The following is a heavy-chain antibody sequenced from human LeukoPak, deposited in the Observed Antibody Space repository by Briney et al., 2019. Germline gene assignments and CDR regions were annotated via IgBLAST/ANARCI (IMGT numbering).Heavy chain of an antibody. V-gene: IGHV3-33*01. CDR3: AREDSNGFYSGY. CDR1: GFTFSSHG. J-gene: IGHJ4*02. D-gene: IGHD6-19*01. CDR2: IWYGGSKQ. Sequence: GSSLRLSCVASGFTFSSHGFHWIRQAPGKGREWVAFIWYGGSKQLYADSVKCRFSISRHDSMNTLYLQMNSLRVEDTASYYCAREDSNGFYSGYWGQGTLVTVSS.